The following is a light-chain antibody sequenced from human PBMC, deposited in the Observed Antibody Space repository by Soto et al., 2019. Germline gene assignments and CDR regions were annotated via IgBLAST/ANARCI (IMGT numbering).Light chain of an antibody. CDR2: GAS. CDR1: QSISKD. CDR3: QQSNSIPPWT. V-gene: IGKV1-39*01. J-gene: IGKJ1*01. Sequence: DIQMTQSPSSLSASVGDRVTITCRASQSISKDLNWYQHKPGKGPKLLIYGASTLQSGVPSRFSGSGSGTDFTLTISSLQPEDVATYYCQQSNSIPPWTFGQGTKVEIK.